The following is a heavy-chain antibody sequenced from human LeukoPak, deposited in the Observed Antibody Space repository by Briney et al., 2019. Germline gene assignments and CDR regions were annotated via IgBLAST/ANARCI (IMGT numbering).Heavy chain of an antibody. D-gene: IGHD3-16*01. J-gene: IGHJ3*02. CDR2: ISSTGITK. CDR1: GFTFSNFG. Sequence: TGGSLRLSCAASGFTFSNFGLNWVRQAPGKGLQWVSFISSTGITKYYADSVRGRFTISRDNTRNSLYLQMSSLRAEDTSVYYCERDLVTGAYTFDTWGQGTVVTVSS. V-gene: IGHV3-48*03. CDR3: ERDLVTGAYTFDT.